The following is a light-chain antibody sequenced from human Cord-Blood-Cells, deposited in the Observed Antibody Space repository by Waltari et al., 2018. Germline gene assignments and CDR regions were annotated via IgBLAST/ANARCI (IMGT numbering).Light chain of an antibody. CDR3: SSYTSSSTWV. V-gene: IGLV2-11*01. CDR1: SSDVGGYNY. Sequence: QSALTQPRSVSGSPGQSVTISCTGTSSDVGGYNYVSWYQQHPGKAPKLMINDVSKRPSGVSNRFSGSKSGNTASLTISGLQAEDEADYYCSSYTSSSTWVFDGGTKLTVL. CDR2: DVS. J-gene: IGLJ3*02.